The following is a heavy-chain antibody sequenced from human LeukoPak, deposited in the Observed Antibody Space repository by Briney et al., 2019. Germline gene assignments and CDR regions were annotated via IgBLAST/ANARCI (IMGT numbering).Heavy chain of an antibody. V-gene: IGHV1-69*13. CDR2: IIPIFGTA. Sequence: ASVKVSCKASGGTFSSYAISWVRQAPGQGLKWMGGIIPIFGTANYAQKFQGRVTITADESTSTAYMELSSLRSEDTAVYYCASRGLHYYDSSGYYYGVWGQGTLVTVSS. CDR1: GGTFSSYA. D-gene: IGHD3-22*01. J-gene: IGHJ4*02. CDR3: ASRGLHYYDSSGYYYGV.